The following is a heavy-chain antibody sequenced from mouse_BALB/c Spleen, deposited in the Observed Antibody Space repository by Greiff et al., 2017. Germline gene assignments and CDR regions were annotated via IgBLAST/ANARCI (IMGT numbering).Heavy chain of an antibody. J-gene: IGHJ4*01. CDR1: GYAFTSYN. D-gene: IGHD2-12*01. V-gene: IGHV1S135*01. CDR3: ARDCYDRLYAMDD. CDR2: IDPYNGGT. Sequence: EVQLQQSGAELVKPGASVKVSCKASGYAFTSYNMYWVKQSHGKSLEWIGYIDPYNGGTSYNQKFKGKATLTVDKSSSTAYMHLNSLTSEDTAVYYCARDCYDRLYAMDDWGQGTSVTVSS.